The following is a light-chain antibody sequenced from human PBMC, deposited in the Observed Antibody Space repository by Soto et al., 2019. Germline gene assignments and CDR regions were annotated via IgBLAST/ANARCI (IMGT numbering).Light chain of an antibody. CDR2: DVS. V-gene: IGLV2-14*01. J-gene: IGLJ2*01. CDR1: SSDIGSYNL. CDR3: SSYTTSSTFD. Sequence: QSALTQPASVSGSPGQSITISCTGTSSDIGSYNLVSWYQQHPGKAPKLMIYDVSNRPSGVSYRFSGSKSGNTASLTISGLQADDEADYYCSSYTTSSTFDFGGGTKLTVL.